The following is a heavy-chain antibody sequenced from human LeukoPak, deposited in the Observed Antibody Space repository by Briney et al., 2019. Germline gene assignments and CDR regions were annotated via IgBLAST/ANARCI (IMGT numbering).Heavy chain of an antibody. J-gene: IGHJ4*02. V-gene: IGHV3-23*01. CDR2: LSDSGGNT. CDR3: AKELSGVWSFDY. D-gene: IGHD6-19*01. CDR1: GFTVSSIYA. Sequence: GGSLRLSGAASGFTVSSIYAMRWVREAPGEGLGWVSGLSDSGGNTIYADAVKGRFTISRDNSKNTMFVQMNSLRAEDTAVYYCAKELSGVWSFDYWGQGTLVTVSS.